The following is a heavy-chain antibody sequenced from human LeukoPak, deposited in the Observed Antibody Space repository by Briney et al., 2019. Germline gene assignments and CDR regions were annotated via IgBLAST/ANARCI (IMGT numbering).Heavy chain of an antibody. Sequence: GASVKVSCKASGYPFIDYYLHWVRQAPRQGLEWMGCINPNTGDTNSAQNFQGRVIMTRDTSITTAYMELSRLKSDDTALYYCASKGAGHCYDASCMGSFDLWGQGTTVAVSS. J-gene: IGHJ3*01. V-gene: IGHV1-2*02. CDR1: GYPFIDYY. D-gene: IGHD2-15*01. CDR3: ASKGAGHCYDASCMGSFDL. CDR2: INPNTGDT.